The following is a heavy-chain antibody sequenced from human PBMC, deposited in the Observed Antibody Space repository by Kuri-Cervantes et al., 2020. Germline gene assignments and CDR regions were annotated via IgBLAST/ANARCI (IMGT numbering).Heavy chain of an antibody. CDR1: GFTFSSYG. CDR2: ISYDGSNK. J-gene: IGHJ4*02. Sequence: GGSLRLSCAASGFTFSSYGMHWVRQAPGKGLEWVAVISYDGSNKYYADSVKGRFTISRDNSKNTLYLQMNSLRAEDTAVYYCAKELGSGKFAYWGQGNLVHVAS. V-gene: IGHV3-30*18. CDR3: AKELGSGKFAY. D-gene: IGHD3-10*01.